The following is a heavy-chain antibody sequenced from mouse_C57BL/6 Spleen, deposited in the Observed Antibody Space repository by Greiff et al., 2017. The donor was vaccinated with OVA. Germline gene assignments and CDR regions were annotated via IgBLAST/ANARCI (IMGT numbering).Heavy chain of an antibody. CDR3: AKNGVYDGYYAMDY. J-gene: IGHJ4*01. V-gene: IGHV2-5*01. Sequence: VKLMESGPGLVQPSQSLSITCTVSGFSLTSYGVHWVRQSPGKGLEWLGVIWRGGSTDYNAAFMSRLSITKDNSKSQVFFKMNSLQADDTAIYYCAKNGVYDGYYAMDYWGQGTSVTVSS. CDR2: IWRGGST. CDR1: GFSLTSYG. D-gene: IGHD2-3*01.